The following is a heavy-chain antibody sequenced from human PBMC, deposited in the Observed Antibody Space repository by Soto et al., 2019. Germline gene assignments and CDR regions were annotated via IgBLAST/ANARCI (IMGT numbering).Heavy chain of an antibody. V-gene: IGHV3-33*01. J-gene: IGHJ4*02. CDR3: ARDQEGGYNYGVDC. D-gene: IGHD5-18*01. CDR2: IWYDGSNK. Sequence: QVQLVESGGGVVQPGRSLRLSCAASGFTFSSYGMHWVRQAPGKGLEWVAVIWYDGSNKYYADSVKGRFTISRGNSENTVYLQMNSLRAEDTAVYYCARDQEGGYNYGVDCWGQGSLVTVSS. CDR1: GFTFSSYG.